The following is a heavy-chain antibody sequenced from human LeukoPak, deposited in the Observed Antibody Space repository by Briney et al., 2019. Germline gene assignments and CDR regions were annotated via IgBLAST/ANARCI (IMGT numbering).Heavy chain of an antibody. CDR2: INAGNGNT. J-gene: IGHJ5*02. CDR3: ARANTRHYYDSSGYYYVGGDWFDP. V-gene: IGHV1-3*01. D-gene: IGHD3-22*01. CDR1: GYTFTSYA. Sequence: GASVKVSCKASGYTFTSYAMNWVRQAPGQRLEWMGWINAGNGNTKYSQKFQGRVTITRDTSASTAYMELSSLRSEDTAVYYCARANTRHYYDSSGYYYVGGDWFDPWGQGTLVTVSS.